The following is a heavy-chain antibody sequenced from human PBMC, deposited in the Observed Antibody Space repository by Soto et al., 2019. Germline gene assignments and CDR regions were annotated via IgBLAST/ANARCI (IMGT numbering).Heavy chain of an antibody. CDR2: INHSGST. CDR3: AGDCSGGSGYWGYYYYYYGMDV. V-gene: IGHV4-34*01. CDR1: GGSFSGYY. Sequence: QVQLQQWGAGLLKPSETLSLTCAVYGGSFSGYYWSWIRQPPGKGLEWIGEINHSGSTNYNPSLNSRVIISVDTSKNQFSLKLSSGTAADTAVYYCAGDCSGGSGYWGYYYYYYGMDVWGQGTTVTVS. J-gene: IGHJ6*02. D-gene: IGHD2-15*01.